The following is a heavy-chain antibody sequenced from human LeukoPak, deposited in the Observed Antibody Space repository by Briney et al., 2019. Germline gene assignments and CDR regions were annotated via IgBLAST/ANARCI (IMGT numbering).Heavy chain of an antibody. D-gene: IGHD5-18*01. CDR1: GFTVSSNY. V-gene: IGHV3-66*01. Sequence: AGGSLRLSCAASGFTVSSNYMSWVRQAPGKGLEWASVIYSGGSTYYADSVKGRFTISRDNSKNTLYLQMNSLRAEDTAVYYCARGSGYSYGYRYWGQGTLVTVSS. CDR3: ARGSGYSYGYRY. J-gene: IGHJ4*02. CDR2: IYSGGST.